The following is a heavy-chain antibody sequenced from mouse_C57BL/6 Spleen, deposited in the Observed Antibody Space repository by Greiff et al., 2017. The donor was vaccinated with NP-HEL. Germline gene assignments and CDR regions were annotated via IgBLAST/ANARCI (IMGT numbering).Heavy chain of an antibody. Sequence: QVQLQQPGAELVKPGASVKMSCKASGYTFTSYWITWVKQRPGQGLEWIGDIYPGSGSTNYNEKFKSKATLTVDTSSSTAYMQRRIRTSEDSAVYDCARCYYGSSYVKDYWGQGTTVTVSS. J-gene: IGHJ2*01. CDR2: IYPGSGST. CDR3: ARCYYGSSYVKDY. D-gene: IGHD1-1*01. CDR1: GYTFTSYW. V-gene: IGHV1-55*01.